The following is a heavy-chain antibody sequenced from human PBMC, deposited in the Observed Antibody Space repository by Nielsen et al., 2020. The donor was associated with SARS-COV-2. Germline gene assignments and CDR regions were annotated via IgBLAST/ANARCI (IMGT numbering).Heavy chain of an antibody. CDR2: IDWDDDK. Sequence: SGPTLVKPTQTLTLTCTFSGFSLSTSGMCVSWIRQPPGKALEWLARIDWDDDKYYSTSLKTRLTITKDTSKNQVVLTMTNMDPVDTATYYCAHSGWGYSYGPLFDYWGQGTLVTVSS. J-gene: IGHJ4*02. V-gene: IGHV2-70*12. CDR3: AHSGWGYSYGPLFDY. D-gene: IGHD5-18*01. CDR1: GFSLSTSGMC.